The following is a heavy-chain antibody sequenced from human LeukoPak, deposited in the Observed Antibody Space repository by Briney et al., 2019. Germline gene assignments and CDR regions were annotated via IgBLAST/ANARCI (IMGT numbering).Heavy chain of an antibody. CDR2: IYTSGST. CDR3: ARERITMIVVVNGPFDY. J-gene: IGHJ4*02. CDR1: GGSISSGSYY. V-gene: IGHV4-61*02. Sequence: SQTLSLTCTVSGGSISSGSYYWSWIRQPAGKGLEWIGRIYTSGSTNYNPSPKSRVTISVGTSKNQFSLKLSSVTAADTAVYYCARERITMIVVVNGPFDYWGQGTLVTVSS. D-gene: IGHD3-22*01.